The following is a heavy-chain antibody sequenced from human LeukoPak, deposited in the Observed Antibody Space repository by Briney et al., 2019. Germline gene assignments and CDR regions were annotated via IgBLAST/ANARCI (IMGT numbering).Heavy chain of an antibody. D-gene: IGHD6-19*01. CDR1: GGSISSSSYY. J-gene: IGHJ4*02. CDR3: ASVSSGWWAKYYFDY. CDR2: IYYSGST. V-gene: IGHV4-39*07. Sequence: PSETLSLTCTVSGGSISSSSYYWGWIRQPPGKGLEWIGSIYYSGSTYYNPSLKSRVTISVDTSKNQSSLKLSSVTAADTAVYYCASVSSGWWAKYYFDYWGQGTLVTVSS.